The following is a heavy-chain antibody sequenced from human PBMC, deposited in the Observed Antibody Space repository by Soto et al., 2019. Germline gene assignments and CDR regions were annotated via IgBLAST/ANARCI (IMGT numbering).Heavy chain of an antibody. CDR3: ARNMDPYYYGSGSYFWFDP. CDR1: GYTFTSYA. CDR2: INAGNGNT. Sequence: QVQLVQSGAEVKKPGASVKVSCKASGYTFTSYAMHWVRQAPGQRREWMGWINAGNGNTKYSQKFQGRVTITRDTSASTAYMELSSLRSEDTAVYYCARNMDPYYYGSGSYFWFDPWGQGTLVTVSS. J-gene: IGHJ5*02. V-gene: IGHV1-3*01. D-gene: IGHD3-10*01.